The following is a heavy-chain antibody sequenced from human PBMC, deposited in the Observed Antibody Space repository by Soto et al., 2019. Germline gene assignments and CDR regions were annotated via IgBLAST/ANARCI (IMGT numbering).Heavy chain of an antibody. D-gene: IGHD3-10*01. CDR1: GFTFSSYA. V-gene: IGHV3-30-3*01. J-gene: IGHJ4*02. CDR2: ISYDGSNK. Sequence: QVQLVESGGGVVQPGRSLRLSCAASGFTFSSYAMHWVRQAPGKGLEWVAVISYDGSNKYYADSVKGRFTISRDNSKNTLYLQMNSLRAEDTAVYYCAREGVYYGSGSYYKVFDYWGQGTLVTVSS. CDR3: AREGVYYGSGSYYKVFDY.